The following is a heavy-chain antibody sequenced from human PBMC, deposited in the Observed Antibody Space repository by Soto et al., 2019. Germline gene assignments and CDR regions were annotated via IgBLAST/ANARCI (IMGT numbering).Heavy chain of an antibody. V-gene: IGHV4-34*01. J-gene: IGHJ4*02. Sequence: PSETLSLTCAVXGGSFSGYYWSWIRQPPGKGLEWIGEINHSGSTNYNPSLKSRVTISVDTSKNQFPLKLSSVTAADTAVYYCARGTTRDHTVAYYFDYWGQGTLVTVSS. CDR2: INHSGST. CDR1: GGSFSGYY. D-gene: IGHD4-17*01. CDR3: ARGTTRDHTVAYYFDY.